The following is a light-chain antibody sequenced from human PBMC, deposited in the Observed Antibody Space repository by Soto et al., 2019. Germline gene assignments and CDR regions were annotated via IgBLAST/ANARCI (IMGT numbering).Light chain of an antibody. J-gene: IGKJ4*01. CDR1: QSVLYNSNNKDY. Sequence: DIVLTQSPDSLAVSLGERTTINCKSSQSVLYNSNNKDYLAWYQQKPGQPPKLLIYWASTRESGVPDRFSGSGSGTDFTLTISSLQAEDVAVYYCQQYFSIPITFGGGTKVEIK. CDR2: WAS. V-gene: IGKV4-1*01. CDR3: QQYFSIPIT.